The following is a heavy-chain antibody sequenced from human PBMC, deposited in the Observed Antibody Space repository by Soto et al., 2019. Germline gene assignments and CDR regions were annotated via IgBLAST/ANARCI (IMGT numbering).Heavy chain of an antibody. Sequence: QVQLVQSGAEVKKPGASVKVSCKASGYTFTSYGISWVRQAPGQGLEWMGWISAYNGNTNYAQKTQGRVTMTTDTSTSTAYMELRSLRSDDTAVYYCARDGYYDSSGYRSDFDYWGQGTLVTVSS. CDR2: ISAYNGNT. D-gene: IGHD3-22*01. J-gene: IGHJ4*02. V-gene: IGHV1-18*01. CDR1: GYTFTSYG. CDR3: ARDGYYDSSGYRSDFDY.